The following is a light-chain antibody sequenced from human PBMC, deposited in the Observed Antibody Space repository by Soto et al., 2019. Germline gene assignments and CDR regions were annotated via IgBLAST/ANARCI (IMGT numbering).Light chain of an antibody. Sequence: QSALTQPASVSGSPGQSITISCTGTSSDIGGYNFVSWYQQHPGKAPKLMIYDVTNRPPGLSDRFSGSKSGNTASLTISGIQAEDEADYYCSSYPTSSTLVFGGGTKLTVL. CDR2: DVT. V-gene: IGLV2-14*03. CDR3: SSYPTSSTLV. J-gene: IGLJ3*02. CDR1: SSDIGGYNF.